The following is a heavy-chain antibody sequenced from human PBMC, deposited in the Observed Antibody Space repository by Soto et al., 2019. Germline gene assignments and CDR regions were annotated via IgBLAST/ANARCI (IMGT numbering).Heavy chain of an antibody. CDR1: GYTFTSYG. D-gene: IGHD3-3*01. J-gene: IGHJ6*02. Sequence: GASVKVSCKASGYTFTSYGISWVRQAPGQGLEWMGWISAYNGNTNYAQKLQGRVTMTTDTSTSTAYMELRSLRSDDTAVDYCAREPTYYDFWSGYLSDYYGMDVWGQGTTVTVSS. CDR2: ISAYNGNT. CDR3: AREPTYYDFWSGYLSDYYGMDV. V-gene: IGHV1-18*04.